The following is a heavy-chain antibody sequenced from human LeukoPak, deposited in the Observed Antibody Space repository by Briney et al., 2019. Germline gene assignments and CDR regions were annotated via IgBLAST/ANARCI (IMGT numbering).Heavy chain of an antibody. CDR3: AKAIVVVVAAPTDY. V-gene: IGHV3-30*18. J-gene: IGHJ4*02. CDR2: ISYDGSNK. D-gene: IGHD2-15*01. Sequence: GGSLRLSCAASGFTFSSYGMHWVRQAPGKGLEWVAVISYDGSNKYYADSVKGRFTISRDNSKNTLYLQMNSLRAEDTAVYYCAKAIVVVVAAPTDYWGQGTLVTVSS. CDR1: GFTFSSYG.